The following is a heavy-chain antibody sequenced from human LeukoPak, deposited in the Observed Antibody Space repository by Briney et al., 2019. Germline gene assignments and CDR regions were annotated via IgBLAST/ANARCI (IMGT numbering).Heavy chain of an antibody. CDR3: AKDRLGGPYFFHY. Sequence: GGSLRLSCASSGFTFSSYAMSWVRQAPGKGLEWVSTICGTGVRTYYADSVKGRFTISRDNSKNTLYLQINSLTAEDTAVYFCAKDRLGGPYFFHYWGQGTLVTVSS. D-gene: IGHD3-16*01. J-gene: IGHJ4*02. CDR2: ICGTGVRT. CDR1: GFTFSSYA. V-gene: IGHV3-23*01.